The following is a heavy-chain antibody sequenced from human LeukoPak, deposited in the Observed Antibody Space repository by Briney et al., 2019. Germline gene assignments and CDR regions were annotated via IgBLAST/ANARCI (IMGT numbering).Heavy chain of an antibody. D-gene: IGHD1-26*01. Sequence: GASVKVSCKASGGTFSSYAISWVRQAPGQGLEWMGGIIPIFGTANYAQKFQGRVTITADESTSTAYMELSSLRSKDTAVYYCARAPFIVGATVFGDYYYYYGMDVWGQGTTVTVSS. V-gene: IGHV1-69*13. J-gene: IGHJ6*02. CDR2: IIPIFGTA. CDR3: ARAPFIVGATVFGDYYYYYGMDV. CDR1: GGTFSSYA.